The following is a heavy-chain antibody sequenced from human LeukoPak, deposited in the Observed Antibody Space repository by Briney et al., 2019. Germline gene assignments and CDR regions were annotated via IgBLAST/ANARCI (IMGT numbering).Heavy chain of an antibody. J-gene: IGHJ4*02. Sequence: PGGSLRLSCAASGFTFSDYELNWVRQAPGKGLEWISYISSSGSSIYYADSVKGRFSISRDNAKNSVYLQMSSLRLEDTAVYYCAKVRWDNSGWYYLDSWGQGTLVTVSS. CDR1: GFTFSDYE. D-gene: IGHD6-19*01. V-gene: IGHV3-48*03. CDR3: AKVRWDNSGWYYLDS. CDR2: ISSSGSSI.